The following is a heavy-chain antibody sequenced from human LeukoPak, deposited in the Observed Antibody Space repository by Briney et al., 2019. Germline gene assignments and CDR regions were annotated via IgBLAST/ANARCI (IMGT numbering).Heavy chain of an antibody. CDR1: GFTFSSYA. D-gene: IGHD3-3*01. CDR2: ISYDGSNK. Sequence: GGSLRLSCAASGFTFSSYAMHWVRQAPGKGLEWVAVISYDGSNKYYADSVKGRFTISRDNSKNTLYLQMNGLRAEDTAVYYCARAWYDFWSGYYTILTYYYGMDVWGQGTTVTVSS. J-gene: IGHJ6*02. CDR3: ARAWYDFWSGYYTILTYYYGMDV. V-gene: IGHV3-30*04.